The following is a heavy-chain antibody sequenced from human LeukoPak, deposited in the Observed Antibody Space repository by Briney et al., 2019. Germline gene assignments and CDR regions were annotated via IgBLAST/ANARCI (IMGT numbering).Heavy chain of an antibody. Sequence: ASVTVSFKGSGYTFTSYGISWVRQAPGQGVEWMGWISAYNGNTNYAQKLQGRVTMTTDTSTSTAYMELRSLRSDDTAVYYCARGGWYYDSSGYPDYWGQGTLVTVSS. V-gene: IGHV1-18*01. CDR3: ARGGWYYDSSGYPDY. D-gene: IGHD3-22*01. CDR2: ISAYNGNT. CDR1: GYTFTSYG. J-gene: IGHJ4*02.